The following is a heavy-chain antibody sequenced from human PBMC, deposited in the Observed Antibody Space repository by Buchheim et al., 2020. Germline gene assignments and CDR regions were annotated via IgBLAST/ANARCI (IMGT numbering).Heavy chain of an antibody. CDR2: ISGSGGST. CDR3: AKAPGSSGYYLYYFDY. Sequence: EVQLLESGGGLVQPGGSLRLSCAASGFTFSSYAMSWVRQAPGKGLEWVSDISGSGGSTYYADSVKGRFTLSRDNSKNTLYLQMNSLRAEDTAVYYCAKAPGSSGYYLYYFDYWGQGTL. V-gene: IGHV3-23*01. CDR1: GFTFSSYA. D-gene: IGHD3-22*01. J-gene: IGHJ4*02.